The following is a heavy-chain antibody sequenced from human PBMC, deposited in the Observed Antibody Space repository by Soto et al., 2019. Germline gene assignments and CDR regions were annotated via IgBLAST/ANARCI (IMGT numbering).Heavy chain of an antibody. CDR1: GGSISSYY. D-gene: IGHD3-3*01. CDR3: ARLFRGGYDFWSGYSGGWFDP. CDR2: IYYSGST. J-gene: IGHJ5*02. Sequence: SETLSLTCTVSGGSISSYYWSWIRQPPGKGLEWIGYIYYSGSTNYNPSLKSRVTISVDTSKNQFSLKLSSVTAADTAVYYCARLFRGGYDFWSGYSGGWFDPWGQGTLVTVSS. V-gene: IGHV4-59*08.